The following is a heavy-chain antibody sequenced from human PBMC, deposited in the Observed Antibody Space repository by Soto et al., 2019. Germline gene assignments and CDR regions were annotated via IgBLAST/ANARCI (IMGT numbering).Heavy chain of an antibody. D-gene: IGHD3-22*01. CDR3: ARDPGRDSPIDY. J-gene: IGHJ4*02. CDR2: IWHDGGEK. Sequence: QVQLVESGGGVVQPRRSLRLSCTSSGFTLSDYGMHWVRQAPGKGLEWVAVIWHDGGEKYYADSVTGRFTISRDNSKNTVHLQIDSLGTEDTALYYCARDPGRDSPIDYWGKGTMVTVSS. V-gene: IGHV3-33*01. CDR1: GFTLSDYG.